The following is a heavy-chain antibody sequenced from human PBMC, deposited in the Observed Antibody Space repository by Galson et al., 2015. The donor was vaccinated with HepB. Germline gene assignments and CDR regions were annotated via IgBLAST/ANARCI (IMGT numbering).Heavy chain of an antibody. V-gene: IGHV3-53*01. CDR2: IYSGGST. CDR1: GFTVSSNY. J-gene: IGHJ6*02. D-gene: IGHD5-24*01. Sequence: SLRLSCAASGFTVSSNYMSWVRQAPGKGLEWVSVIYSGGSTYYADSVKGRFTISRDNSKNTLYLQMNSLRAEDTAVYYCARERRWLQKNPQPYYGMDAWGQGTTVTVSS. CDR3: ARERRWLQKNPQPYYGMDA.